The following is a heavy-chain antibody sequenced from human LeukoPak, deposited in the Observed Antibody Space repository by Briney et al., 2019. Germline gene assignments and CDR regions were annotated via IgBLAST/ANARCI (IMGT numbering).Heavy chain of an antibody. V-gene: IGHV3-21*01. Sequence: GGSLRLSCAASGFAFSSYTMNWVRQAPGKGLEWVPSISSSSSYIYYADSVKGRFTIPRDNAKNSLYLQMNSLRVEDTAVYYCARRARGSPWDAFDIWGQGTMVTVSS. CDR2: ISSSSSYI. J-gene: IGHJ3*02. CDR3: ARRARGSPWDAFDI. CDR1: GFAFSSYT. D-gene: IGHD1-26*01.